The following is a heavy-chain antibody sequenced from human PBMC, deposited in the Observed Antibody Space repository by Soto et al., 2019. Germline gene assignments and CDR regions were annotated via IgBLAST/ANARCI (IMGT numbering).Heavy chain of an antibody. Sequence: GGSLRLSCAASGFTFSRYSMHWVRQAPEKGLVWVSRINSDGSSTSYADSVKGRFTISRDNAKNTLYLQMNSLRAEDTAVYYCARVTPKLKSDYNFWSGYYTGYFDYWGQGTLVTVSS. CDR2: INSDGSST. CDR1: GFTFSRYS. J-gene: IGHJ4*02. V-gene: IGHV3-74*01. CDR3: ARVTPKLKSDYNFWSGYYTGYFDY. D-gene: IGHD3-3*01.